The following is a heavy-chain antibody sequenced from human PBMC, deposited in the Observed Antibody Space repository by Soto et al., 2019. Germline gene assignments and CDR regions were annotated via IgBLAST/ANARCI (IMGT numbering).Heavy chain of an antibody. CDR3: AREGGDGVDY. Sequence: SATLSLTCSVSGGSINSVNYYWSWIRQHPGKGLEWIGYIYYSGSTHYNPSLKSRVTISVDTSENQFSLKLSSVTAADTAVYYCAREGGDGVDYWGQGTLVTVSS. D-gene: IGHD3-16*01. CDR2: IYYSGST. CDR1: GGSINSVNYY. V-gene: IGHV4-31*03. J-gene: IGHJ4*02.